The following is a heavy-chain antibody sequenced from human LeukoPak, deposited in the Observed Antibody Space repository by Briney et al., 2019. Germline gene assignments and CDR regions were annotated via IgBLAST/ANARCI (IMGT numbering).Heavy chain of an antibody. Sequence: TGGSLRLSCAASGFTFSSYSMNWVRQAPGKGLEWVSSISSSSSYIYYADSVKGRFTISRDNAKNSLYLQMNSLRAEDTAVYYCARDRSWTFDYWGQGTLVTVSS. V-gene: IGHV3-21*01. J-gene: IGHJ4*02. CDR2: ISSSSSYI. D-gene: IGHD1-26*01. CDR3: ARDRSWTFDY. CDR1: GFTFSSYS.